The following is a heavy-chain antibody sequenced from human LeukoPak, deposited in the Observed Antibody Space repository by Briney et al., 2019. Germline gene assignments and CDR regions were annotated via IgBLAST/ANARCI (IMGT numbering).Heavy chain of an antibody. J-gene: IGHJ6*03. Sequence: PGGSLRLSCAASGFTFDDYAMHWVRQTPGKGLEWVSHISWNSATIEYADSVKGRFTISRDNAKNSLYLQMNSLRAEDTAVYYCARDRGSSSWYSYYYYYYMDVWGKGTTVTVSS. CDR3: ARDRGSSSWYSYYYYYYMDV. CDR1: GFTFDDYA. CDR2: ISWNSATI. V-gene: IGHV3-9*01. D-gene: IGHD6-13*01.